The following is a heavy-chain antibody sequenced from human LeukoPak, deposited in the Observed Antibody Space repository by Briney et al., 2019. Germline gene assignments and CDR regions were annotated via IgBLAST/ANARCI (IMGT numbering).Heavy chain of an antibody. D-gene: IGHD6-13*01. CDR1: GGSISSNNYY. V-gene: IGHV4-39*02. J-gene: IGHJ4*02. Sequence: PSETLSLSCTVSGGSISSNNYYWGWIRQPPGKGLEWIGSIYYSGSTYYNPSLKSRVTISVDTSKNQFSLKLSSVTAADTAVYYCATEELVEYYFDYWGQGTLVTVSS. CDR2: IYYSGST. CDR3: ATEELVEYYFDY.